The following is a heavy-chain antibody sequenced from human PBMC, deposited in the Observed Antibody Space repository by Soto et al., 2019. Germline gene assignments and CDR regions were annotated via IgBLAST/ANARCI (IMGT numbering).Heavy chain of an antibody. CDR2: VYYSGST. CDR1: GGSISSGGYY. CDR3: ARAYCGGDCYSANSFDP. Sequence: SETLSLTCTVSGGSISSGGYYWSWIRQHPGKGLEWIGYVYYSGSTYYNPSLKSRVTISVDTSKNQFSLKLSSVTAADTAVYYCARAYCGGDCYSANSFDPWGQGTLVTVSS. J-gene: IGHJ5*02. D-gene: IGHD2-21*02. V-gene: IGHV4-31*03.